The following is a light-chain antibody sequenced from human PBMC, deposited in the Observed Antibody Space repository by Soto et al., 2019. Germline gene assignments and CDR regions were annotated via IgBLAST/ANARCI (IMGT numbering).Light chain of an antibody. V-gene: IGKV3-20*01. CDR2: GAS. Sequence: IVLTQSPGTLSLSPGERATLSRRASQSVSSSYLAWYQQKPGQAPRLLIYGASSRATGIPDRFSGSGSGTDLTIKISRLEPEDFAVYYCQQYLSSRTFGQGTKVDIK. J-gene: IGKJ1*01. CDR1: QSVSSSY. CDR3: QQYLSSRT.